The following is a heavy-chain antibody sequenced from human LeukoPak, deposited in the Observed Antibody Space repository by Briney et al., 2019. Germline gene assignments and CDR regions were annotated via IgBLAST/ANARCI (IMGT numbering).Heavy chain of an antibody. D-gene: IGHD3-10*01. J-gene: IGHJ4*02. CDR2: INWNGETT. CDR1: GFSFEDNG. CDR3: ATHSYYYGSGSYPHYLDY. Sequence: GGSLRLSCAAPGFSFEDNGMTWVRQVPGKGLEWVSGINWNGETTGYVDSVKGRFTISRDNAKNSLYLQMNSLRAEDKALYYCATHSYYYGSGSYPHYLDYWGQGTLVTVSS. V-gene: IGHV3-20*04.